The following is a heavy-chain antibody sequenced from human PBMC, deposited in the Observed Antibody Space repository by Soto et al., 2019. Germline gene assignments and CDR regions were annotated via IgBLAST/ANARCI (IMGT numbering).Heavy chain of an antibody. CDR1: GFTLRGYD. CDR2: ISSNGVGT. J-gene: IGHJ6*03. CDR3: ARRARPDFYYMDV. D-gene: IGHD6-6*01. V-gene: IGHV3-64*01. Sequence: GGSLRLSCAASGFTLRGYDMDWVRQAPGKGMKYVSGISSNGVGTYYANSVQGRFTISRDNSKNTVYLQMGSLRPEDMAVYYCARRARPDFYYMDVWGKGTTVTVSS.